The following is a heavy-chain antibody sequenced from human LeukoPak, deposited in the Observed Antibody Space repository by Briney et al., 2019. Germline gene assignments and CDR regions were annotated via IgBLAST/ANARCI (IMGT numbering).Heavy chain of an antibody. CDR2: MNPNSGNT. V-gene: IGHV1-8*01. CDR3: AREGHQGFGELLHAFDI. CDR1: GYTFTSYD. J-gene: IGHJ3*02. D-gene: IGHD3-10*01. Sequence: GASVKVSCKASGYTFTSYDINWVRQATGQGLEWMGWMNPNSGNTGYAQKFQGRVTMTRNTSISTAYMELSSLRSEDTAVYYCAREGHQGFGELLHAFDIWGQGTMVTVSS.